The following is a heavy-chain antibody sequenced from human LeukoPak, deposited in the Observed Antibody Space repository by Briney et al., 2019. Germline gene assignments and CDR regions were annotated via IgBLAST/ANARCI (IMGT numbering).Heavy chain of an antibody. D-gene: IGHD2-21*02. CDR2: IYYSGST. J-gene: IGHJ4*02. Sequence: SETLSLTCTVSGGSISSSSYYWGWIRQPPGKGLEWIGSIYYSGSTYYNPSLKSRVTISVDTSKHQFSLKLSSVTAADTAVYYCARDPCGGDCYSDYWGQGTLVTVSS. CDR3: ARDPCGGDCYSDY. V-gene: IGHV4-39*07. CDR1: GGSISSSSYY.